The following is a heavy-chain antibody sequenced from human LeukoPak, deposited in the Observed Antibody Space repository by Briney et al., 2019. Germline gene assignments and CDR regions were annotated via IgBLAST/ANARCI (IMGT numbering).Heavy chain of an antibody. CDR2: ISPDGSQT. J-gene: IGHJ4*02. Sequence: GGSLRLSCAASGFSLSNYWMHWVRQAPGKGLMWVSQISPDGSQTFYADSVKGRFTISRDNAKNTLFLQMDSIRAEDTALYYCVRSLRSADFWGQGTLVTVSS. CDR3: VRSLRSADF. CDR1: GFSLSNYW. V-gene: IGHV3-74*01.